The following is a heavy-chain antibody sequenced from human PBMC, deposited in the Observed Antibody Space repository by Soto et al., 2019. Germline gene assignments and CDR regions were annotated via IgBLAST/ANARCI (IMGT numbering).Heavy chain of an antibody. D-gene: IGHD5-12*01. J-gene: IGHJ4*01. V-gene: IGHV4-34*01. CDR2: INHSGST. CDR1: GGSFSGYY. CDR3: AREKGDKGLQFRDFYY. Sequence: SETLSLTCAVYGGSFSGYYWSWIRQPPGKGLEWIGEINHSGSTNYNPSLKSRVTISVDTSKNQFSLKLSSVTAADTAVYYCAREKGDKGLQFRDFYYLGQGTLVTVSA.